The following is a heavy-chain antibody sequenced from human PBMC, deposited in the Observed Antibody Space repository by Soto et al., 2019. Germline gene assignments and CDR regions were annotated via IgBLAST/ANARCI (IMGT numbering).Heavy chain of an antibody. J-gene: IGHJ4*02. CDR2: IWYDGSNK. CDR1: GFTFSSYG. V-gene: IGHV3-33*01. CDR3: ARKSHPGSRIAVAGTGDY. Sequence: SLRLSCAASGFTFSSYGMHWVRQAPGKGLEWVAVIWYDGSNKYYADSVKGRFTISRDNSKNTLYLQMNSLRAEDTAVYYCARKSHPGSRIAVAGTGDYWGQGTLVTVSS. D-gene: IGHD6-19*01.